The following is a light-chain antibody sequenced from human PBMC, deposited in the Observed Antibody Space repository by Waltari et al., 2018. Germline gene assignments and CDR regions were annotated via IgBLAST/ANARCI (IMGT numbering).Light chain of an antibody. Sequence: KAPKLLLYGVTKRPPGVSTRFSGSKSGNTASMTISGLQAEDEADYYCSSYAGDNIVVFGGGTRLTVV. CDR2: GVT. V-gene: IGLV2-23*02. J-gene: IGLJ2*01. CDR3: SSYAGDNIVV.